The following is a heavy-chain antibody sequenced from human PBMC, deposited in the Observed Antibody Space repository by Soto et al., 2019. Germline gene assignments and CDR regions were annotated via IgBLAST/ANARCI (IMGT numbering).Heavy chain of an antibody. CDR1: GFTFSSYG. V-gene: IGHV3-30*18. J-gene: IGHJ4*02. Sequence: QVQLVESGGGVVQPGRSLRLSCAASGFTFSSYGMHWVRQAPGKGLEWVAVISYDGSNKYYADSVKGRFTISRDNSKNTLYLQMNSLRAEDTAVYYCAKKELRRSREYSSSLSQVDYWGQGTLVTVSS. CDR2: ISYDGSNK. CDR3: AKKELRRSREYSSSLSQVDY. D-gene: IGHD6-6*01.